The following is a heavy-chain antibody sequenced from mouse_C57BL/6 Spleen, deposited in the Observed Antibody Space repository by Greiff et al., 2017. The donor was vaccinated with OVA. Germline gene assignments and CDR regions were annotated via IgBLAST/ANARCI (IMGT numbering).Heavy chain of an antibody. CDR2: ISDGGSYT. CDR3: ARKIDYDGFDY. V-gene: IGHV5-4*01. D-gene: IGHD2-4*01. J-gene: IGHJ2*01. CDR1: GFTFSSYA. Sequence: DVQLVESGGGLVKPGGSLKLSCAASGFTFSSYAMSWVRQTPEKRLEWVATISDGGSYTYYPDNVKGRFTISRDNAKNNLYLQMSHLKSEDTAMYYCARKIDYDGFDYWGQGTTLTVSS.